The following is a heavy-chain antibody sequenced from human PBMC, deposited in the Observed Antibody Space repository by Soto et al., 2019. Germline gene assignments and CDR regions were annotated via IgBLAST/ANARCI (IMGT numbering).Heavy chain of an antibody. CDR3: ARESVYDFWSGYYYYYYGMDV. V-gene: IGHV3-33*01. CDR1: GFTFSSYV. CDR2: IWYDGSNK. Sequence: QVQLVESGGGVVQPGRSLRLSCAASGFTFSSYVMHWVRQAPGKGLEWVAVIWYDGSNKYYADSVKGRFTISRDNSKNTLYPQMNSLRAEDTAVYYCARESVYDFWSGYYYYYYGMDVWGQGTTVTVSS. D-gene: IGHD3-3*01. J-gene: IGHJ6*02.